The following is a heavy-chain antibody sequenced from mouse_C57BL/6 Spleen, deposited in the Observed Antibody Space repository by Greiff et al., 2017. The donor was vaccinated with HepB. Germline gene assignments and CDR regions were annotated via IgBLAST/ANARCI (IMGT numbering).Heavy chain of an antibody. CDR1: GYTFTEYT. J-gene: IGHJ4*01. CDR2: FYPGSGSI. D-gene: IGHD1-1*01. Sequence: QVQLKQSGAELVKPGASVKLSCKASGYTFTEYTIHWVKQRSGQGLEWIGWFYPGSGSIKYNEKFKDKATLTADKSSSTVYMELSRLTSEDSAVYFCARHEEDYYGSSIYAMDYWGQGTSVTVSS. CDR3: ARHEEDYYGSSIYAMDY. V-gene: IGHV1-62-2*01.